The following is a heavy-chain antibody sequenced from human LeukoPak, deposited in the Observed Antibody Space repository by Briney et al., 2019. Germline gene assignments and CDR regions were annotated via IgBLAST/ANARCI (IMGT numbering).Heavy chain of an antibody. CDR1: GFTFSSYS. CDR2: ISSGGITI. J-gene: IGHJ6*03. CDR3: ASNYFGSGSMKGDFYYMDV. Sequence: GGSLRLSCAASGFTFSSYSMNWVRQAPGKGLEWVSYISSGGITIYYADSVKGRFTISRDNAKNSLYLQMNSLRAEDAGVYYCASNYFGSGSMKGDFYYMDVWGKGTTVTISS. D-gene: IGHD3-10*01. V-gene: IGHV3-48*04.